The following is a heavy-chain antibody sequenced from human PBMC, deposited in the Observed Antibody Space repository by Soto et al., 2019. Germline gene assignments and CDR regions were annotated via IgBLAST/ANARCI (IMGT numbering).Heavy chain of an antibody. CDR2: INVGNGNT. J-gene: IGHJ4*02. Sequence: GASVKVSCKASGYTYISYSMHWVRQAPGQRLEWMGWINVGNGNTKYSQNFQGRVTITRDTSASTAYMELSSLRSEDTAVYYCARDLGGWPDYWGQGTLVTVSS. CDR3: ARDLGGWPDY. CDR1: GYTYISYS. V-gene: IGHV1-3*01. D-gene: IGHD2-15*01.